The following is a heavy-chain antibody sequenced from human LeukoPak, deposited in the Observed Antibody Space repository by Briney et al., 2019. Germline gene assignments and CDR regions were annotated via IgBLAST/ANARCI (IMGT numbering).Heavy chain of an antibody. CDR2: IYYSGNT. CDR1: GGSISRSSYY. J-gene: IGHJ4*02. D-gene: IGHD1-1*01. CDR3: ARHENRNDGFDY. V-gene: IGHV4-39*01. Sequence: SETLSLTCIVSGGSISRSSYYWGWIRQPPGKRLEWIGSIYYSGNTYYNPSLKSRVTISVDRSKNQFSLKLSSVTAADTAVYYCARHENRNDGFDYWGQGTLVTVSS.